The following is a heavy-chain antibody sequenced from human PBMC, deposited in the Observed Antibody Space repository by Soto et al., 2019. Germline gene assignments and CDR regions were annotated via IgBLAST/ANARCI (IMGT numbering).Heavy chain of an antibody. Sequence: PSQTLSLTCAISVDSVSSKSDSWNWIRQSPSRGLECLGRTYYRSKWYNDYAVSVKSRITINPDTSKNQFSLQLNSVTPEDTAVYYCARGYIGSMELWGQGTSVTVSS. D-gene: IGHD5-12*01. CDR1: VDSVSSKSDS. CDR2: TYYRSKWYN. CDR3: ARGYIGSMEL. V-gene: IGHV6-1*01. J-gene: IGHJ6*01.